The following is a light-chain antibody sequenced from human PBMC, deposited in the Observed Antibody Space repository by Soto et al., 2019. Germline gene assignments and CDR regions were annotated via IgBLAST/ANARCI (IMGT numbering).Light chain of an antibody. CDR2: EVT. Sequence: QSVLTQPPSASGSPGQSVTISCTGTSNDLGGYNYVSWYQHHPGKVPKLMIYEVTKRPSGVPDRYSGSKSGNTASLTVSGLQAEDEADYYVSSYAGSNIHYVFGGGTKVTVL. CDR1: SNDLGGYNY. J-gene: IGLJ1*01. V-gene: IGLV2-8*01. CDR3: SSYAGSNIHYV.